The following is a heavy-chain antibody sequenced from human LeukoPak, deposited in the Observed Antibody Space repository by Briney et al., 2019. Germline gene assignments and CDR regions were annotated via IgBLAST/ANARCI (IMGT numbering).Heavy chain of an antibody. J-gene: IGHJ2*01. D-gene: IGHD1-26*01. Sequence: PSETLSLTCTVSGGSISSSSYYWGWIRQPPGKGLEWIGSIYYSGSTYYNPSLKSRVTISVDTSKNQFSLKLSSVTAADTAVYYCARLWELLRLGNWYFDLWGRGTLVTVSS. CDR3: ARLWELLRLGNWYFDL. CDR1: GGSISSSSYY. V-gene: IGHV4-39*01. CDR2: IYYSGST.